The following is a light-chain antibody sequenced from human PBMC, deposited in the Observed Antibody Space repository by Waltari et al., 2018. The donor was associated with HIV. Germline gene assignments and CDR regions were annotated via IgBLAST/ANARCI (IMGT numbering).Light chain of an antibody. V-gene: IGKV1-39*01. J-gene: IGKJ4*01. Sequence: DIQVTQSPASLSASVGDRVTIKCRASQSIFNYLNWYQQKPGKAPELLIHGASRLQSGVPSSFSGNGSGTDFTLTISSLQAEDFATYYCQQSYTTPLTFGGGTKVQIK. CDR2: GAS. CDR1: QSIFNY. CDR3: QQSYTTPLT.